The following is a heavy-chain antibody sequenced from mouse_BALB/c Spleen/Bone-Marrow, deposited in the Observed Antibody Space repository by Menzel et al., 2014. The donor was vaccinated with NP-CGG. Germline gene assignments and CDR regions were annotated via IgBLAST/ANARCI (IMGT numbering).Heavy chain of an antibody. D-gene: IGHD2-14*01. CDR2: IDPYSGGT. CDR3: SRGVLAYFVY. CDR1: GYAFTNYN. Sequence: VQLQQSGPELVKPGASVKVSCKASGYAFTNYNMNWVKQSHGKSLEWIGYIDPYSGGTNYNQKFRGKATLTVDKSSSTAYMHLNSLTSEDSAVYYCSRGVLAYFVYWGQGTTLTVSS. J-gene: IGHJ2*01. V-gene: IGHV1S135*01.